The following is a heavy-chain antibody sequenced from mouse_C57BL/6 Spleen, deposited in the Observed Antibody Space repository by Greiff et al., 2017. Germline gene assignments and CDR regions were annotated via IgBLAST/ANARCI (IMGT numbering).Heavy chain of an antibody. J-gene: IGHJ1*03. Sequence: EVQLQQSGAELVRPGASVKLSCTASGFNIKDYYMNWVQQRPEQGLEWIGWIDSENGDTEYASKFPGKGTITADTYSNTAYLQRSSLISEDAAVYYCTTVVSRYFDVWGTGTTVTVSS. D-gene: IGHD6-2*01. CDR3: TTVVSRYFDV. CDR1: GFNIKDYY. CDR2: IDSENGDT. V-gene: IGHV14-4*01.